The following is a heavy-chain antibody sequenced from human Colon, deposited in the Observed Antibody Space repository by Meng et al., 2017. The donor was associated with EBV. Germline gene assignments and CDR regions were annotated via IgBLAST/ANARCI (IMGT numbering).Heavy chain of an antibody. J-gene: IGHJ4*02. CDR1: GFTCNKSG. D-gene: IGHD1-1*01. Sequence: QVVESAVCLVDPGGSLGMACAACGFTCNKSGGHCVSEVSWNGLVWVSRISGDGTITTYADSGKGRFTISKDNAKNTLYLQMNSLRVEDTGVYYCVRDDDTLKWTCPHFDYWGQGALVTVSS. CDR3: VRDDDTLKWTCPHFDY. V-gene: IGHV3-74*01. CDR2: ISGDGTIT.